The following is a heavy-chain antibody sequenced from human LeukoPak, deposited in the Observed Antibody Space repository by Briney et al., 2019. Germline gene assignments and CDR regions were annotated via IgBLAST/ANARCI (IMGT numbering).Heavy chain of an antibody. D-gene: IGHD2-8*01. Sequence: AGGSLRLSCAASGFTFSTYAMTWVRQAPGKGLEWVSSISGSGGNTYYADSVKGRFTISRDNSKNTLHLQMNSLRAEDTAVYYCARFSASMLSQFEYWGQGTLVTVSS. CDR3: ARFSASMLSQFEY. CDR1: GFTFSTYA. CDR2: ISGSGGNT. V-gene: IGHV3-23*01. J-gene: IGHJ4*02.